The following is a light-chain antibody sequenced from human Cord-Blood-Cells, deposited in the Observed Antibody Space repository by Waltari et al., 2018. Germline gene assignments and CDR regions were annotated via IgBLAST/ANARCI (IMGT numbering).Light chain of an antibody. CDR2: EGS. CDR3: CSYAGSSTWV. V-gene: IGLV2-23*01. CDR1: SSDVGSYNL. Sequence: QSALTQPASVSGSPGQSITISCTGTSSDVGSYNLVSWYQQHPGKAPKLRIYEGSKRPSGVSNRFSGSKSGNMASLTISGLQAEDEADYYCCSYAGSSTWVFGGGTKLTVL. J-gene: IGLJ3*02.